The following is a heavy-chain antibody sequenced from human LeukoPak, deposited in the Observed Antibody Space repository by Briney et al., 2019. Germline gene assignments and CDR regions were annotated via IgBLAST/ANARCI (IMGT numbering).Heavy chain of an antibody. J-gene: IGHJ4*02. CDR2: INHSGST. CDR3: ASSKVATIPRRKFDY. CDR1: GGSFSGYY. Sequence: SETLSLTCAVYGGSFSGYYWSWIRQPSGKGLEWIGEINHSGSTNYNPSLKSRVTISVDTSKNQFSLKLSSVTAADTAVYYCASSKVATIPRRKFDYWGQGTLVTVSS. V-gene: IGHV4-34*01. D-gene: IGHD5-12*01.